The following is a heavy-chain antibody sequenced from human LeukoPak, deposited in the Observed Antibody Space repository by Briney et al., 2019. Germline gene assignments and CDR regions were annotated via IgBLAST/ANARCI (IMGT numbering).Heavy chain of an antibody. CDR1: GYTFTSYG. V-gene: IGHV1-46*01. CDR3: AREGEVVNWFDP. CDR2: INPSGGST. Sequence: ASVKVSCKASGYTFTSYGISWVRQAPGQGLEWMGIINPSGGSTSYAQKFQGRVTMTRDTSTSTVYMELSSLRSEDTAVYYCAREGEVVNWFDPWGQGTLVTVSS. J-gene: IGHJ5*02.